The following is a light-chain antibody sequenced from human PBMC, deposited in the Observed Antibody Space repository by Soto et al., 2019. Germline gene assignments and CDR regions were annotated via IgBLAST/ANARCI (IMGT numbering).Light chain of an antibody. V-gene: IGLV1-36*01. CDR3: AAWDDSRNGVV. CDR1: SSNIGNNA. Sequence: QSVLTQPPSVSEAPRQRVTISCSGSSSNIGNNAVNWYQQLPGKAPKLLIYYDDLLPSGVSDRFSGSKSGTSASLAISVLQSEDEADYYCAAWDDSRNGVVFGGGTKLTVL. J-gene: IGLJ2*01. CDR2: YDD.